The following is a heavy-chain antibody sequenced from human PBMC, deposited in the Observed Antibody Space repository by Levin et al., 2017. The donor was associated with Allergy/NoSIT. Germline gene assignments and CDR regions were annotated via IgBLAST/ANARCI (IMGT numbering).Heavy chain of an antibody. Sequence: GGSLRLSCAASGFSFSGSTMHWVRQAPGKGLEWVGHVRTKTNSYATVYVESLKGRFTISRDDSTNTVYLQMNGLKTEDTAVYYCARFSARSDSFDYWGQGTLVTVSS. CDR3: ARFSARSDSFDY. J-gene: IGHJ4*02. V-gene: IGHV3-73*01. CDR1: GFSFSGST. CDR2: VRTKTNSYAT.